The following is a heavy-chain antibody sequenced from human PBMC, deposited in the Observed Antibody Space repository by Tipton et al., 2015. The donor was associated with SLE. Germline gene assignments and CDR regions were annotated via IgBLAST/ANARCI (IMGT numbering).Heavy chain of an antibody. CDR3: AKERSPGDDFWNNGGMGV. J-gene: IGHJ6*02. CDR1: GFTIDGHA. CDR2: IKRDGDNT. D-gene: IGHD3-3*01. V-gene: IGHV3-43D*04. Sequence: GSLRLSCAASGFTIDGHAMHWVRQVPGKGLEWVSLIKRDGDNTYYADSVKGRFTVSRDNSKNSLYLQMSSLRAEDAALYYCAKERSPGDDFWNNGGMGVWGQGTTVTVSS.